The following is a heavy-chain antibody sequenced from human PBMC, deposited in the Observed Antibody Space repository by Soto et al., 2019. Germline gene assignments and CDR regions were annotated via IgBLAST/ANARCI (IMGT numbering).Heavy chain of an antibody. Sequence: QVQLQESGPGLVKPSGTLSLTCAVSSGSIGSTNWWSWVRQPPGKGLEWIGEIYHGGSTNYNPSLKSRVTISVDKSKNYFSLELSSVTAADTAVYYCARGSRYCSGGTRYRDLDVWGKGTTVTVSS. V-gene: IGHV4-4*02. D-gene: IGHD2-15*01. J-gene: IGHJ6*04. CDR2: IYHGGST. CDR3: ARGSRYCSGGTRYRDLDV. CDR1: SGSIGSTNW.